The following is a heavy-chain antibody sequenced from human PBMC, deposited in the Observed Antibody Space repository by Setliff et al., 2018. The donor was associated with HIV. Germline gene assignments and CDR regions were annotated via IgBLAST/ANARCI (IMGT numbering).Heavy chain of an antibody. CDR1: GYTFGNYY. CDR2: IAPNSGGT. D-gene: IGHD1-26*01. J-gene: IGHJ4*02. Sequence: ASVKVSCKAYGYTFGNYYMHWVRQAPGQGLEWMGRIAPNSGGTKYEQKFEGRVTMTRDTSINTVYMEVSSLRSDDTAVYYCSRDVGVPGRGNALDYWGQGTQVTVSS. V-gene: IGHV1-2*06. CDR3: SRDVGVPGRGNALDY.